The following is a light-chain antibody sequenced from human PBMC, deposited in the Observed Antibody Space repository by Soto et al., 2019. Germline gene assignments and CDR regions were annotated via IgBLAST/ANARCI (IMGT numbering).Light chain of an antibody. CDR3: LQNTYCPWT. CDR2: GFS. V-gene: IGKV2-30*01. Sequence: DVVMTQSPLSLPVTLGQPASISCRSSQSLVYSDGNTSLHWFQQRPAQSPRRLIYGFSNRDSGVRDRFSGRGSGTDFPLRISSVEAEDVGVYYFLQNTYCPWTFGQGTKVEFK. J-gene: IGKJ1*01. CDR1: QSLVYSDGNTS.